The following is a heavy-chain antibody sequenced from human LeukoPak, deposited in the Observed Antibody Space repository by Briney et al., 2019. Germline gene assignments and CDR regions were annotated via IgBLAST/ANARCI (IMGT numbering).Heavy chain of an antibody. CDR3: ARVDVLGYYYEGGY. D-gene: IGHD3-22*01. V-gene: IGHV1-2*02. CDR2: INPNSGGT. CDR1: GYIFTGYN. J-gene: IGHJ4*02. Sequence: GASVKVSCKASGYIFTGYNMQWVRQAPGQGLEWMGWINPNSGGTNYAQKFQGRVTMTTDTSTSTAYMELRSLRSDDTAVYYCARVDVLGYYYEGGYWGQGTLVTVSS.